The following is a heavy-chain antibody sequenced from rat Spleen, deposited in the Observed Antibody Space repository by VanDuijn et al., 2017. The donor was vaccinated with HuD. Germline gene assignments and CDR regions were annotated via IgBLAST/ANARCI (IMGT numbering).Heavy chain of an antibody. V-gene: IGHV5-19*01. D-gene: IGHD4-1*01. J-gene: IGHJ2*01. CDR2: ISTDGDTT. Sequence: EVQLVESGGGLVQPGRSLKLSCVASGFTFSSYWMYWIRQAPGKGLEWVAYISTDGDTTYYRDSVKGRFTISRDNAKSTLSLQMDSLRSEDTATYYCTTLGAFWGQGVMVTVSS. CDR3: TTLGAF. CDR1: GFTFSSYW.